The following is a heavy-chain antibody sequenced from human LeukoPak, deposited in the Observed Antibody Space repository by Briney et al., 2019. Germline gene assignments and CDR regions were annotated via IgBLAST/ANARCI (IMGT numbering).Heavy chain of an antibody. Sequence: ASVKVSCKASGYTFTSYYMHWVRQALGQGLEWMGIINPSGGSTSYAQKFQGRVTMTRDTSTSTVYMELSSLRSEDTAVYYCARSYDFWSGYYPLDYWGQGTLVTVSS. J-gene: IGHJ4*02. V-gene: IGHV1-46*01. CDR2: INPSGGST. CDR1: GYTFTSYY. CDR3: ARSYDFWSGYYPLDY. D-gene: IGHD3-3*01.